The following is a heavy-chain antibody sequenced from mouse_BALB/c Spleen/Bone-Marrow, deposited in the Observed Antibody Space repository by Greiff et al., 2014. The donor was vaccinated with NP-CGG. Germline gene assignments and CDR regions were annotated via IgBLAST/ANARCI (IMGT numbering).Heavy chain of an antibody. D-gene: IGHD1-2*01. CDR2: ILPGSGST. Sequence: QVQLKESGAELMKPGASVKISCKATGYTLSSYWIEWVKQRPGHGLEWNGEILPGSGSTNYNEKFKGKATFTADTSSNTAYMQLSSLTSEDSAVYYCARRLLYYFDYWGQGTTLTVSS. CDR3: ARRLLYYFDY. V-gene: IGHV1-9*01. CDR1: GYTLSSYW. J-gene: IGHJ2*01.